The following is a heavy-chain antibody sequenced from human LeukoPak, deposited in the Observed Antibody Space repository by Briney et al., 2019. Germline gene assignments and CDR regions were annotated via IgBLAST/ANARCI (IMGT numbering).Heavy chain of an antibody. D-gene: IGHD6-6*01. Sequence: ASVKVSCKASGYTFTSYAMNWVRQAPGQGLEWMGWINTNTGNPTYAQGFTGRFVFSLDTSVSTAYLQISSLKAEDTAVYYCARQQLDLRYYYYYYMDVWGKGTTVTVSS. CDR1: GYTFTSYA. CDR2: INTNTGNP. J-gene: IGHJ6*03. CDR3: ARQQLDLRYYYYYYMDV. V-gene: IGHV7-4-1*02.